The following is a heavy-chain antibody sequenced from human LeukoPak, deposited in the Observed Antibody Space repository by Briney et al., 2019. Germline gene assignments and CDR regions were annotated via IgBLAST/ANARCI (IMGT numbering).Heavy chain of an antibody. CDR3: TRAAGRIIMVRGVITYFDY. CDR2: IRSKAYGETT. V-gene: IGHV3-49*03. CDR1: GFTFGDYA. Sequence: PGGSLRLSCTASGFTFGDYAMSWFRQAPGKGLEWVGFIRSKAYGETTEYAASVKGRFTISRDDSKSIADLQMNSLKTEDTAVYYCTRAAGRIIMVRGVITYFDYWGQGTLVTVSS. D-gene: IGHD3-10*01. J-gene: IGHJ4*02.